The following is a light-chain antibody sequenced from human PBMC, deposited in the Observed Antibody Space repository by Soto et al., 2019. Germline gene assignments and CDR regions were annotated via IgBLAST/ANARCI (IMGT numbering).Light chain of an antibody. Sequence: DILMTHSPDSLAVSLGERATINCKSSQSVLYSSNNKNYLAWYQQKPGQPPKLLIYWASTRESGVPDRFSGSGSGTDFTLTISSLQAEDVAVYYCQQYYSTPPLYTSGQGTKQEIK. V-gene: IGKV4-1*01. CDR2: WAS. CDR3: QQYYSTPPLYT. CDR1: QSVLYSSNNKNY. J-gene: IGKJ2*01.